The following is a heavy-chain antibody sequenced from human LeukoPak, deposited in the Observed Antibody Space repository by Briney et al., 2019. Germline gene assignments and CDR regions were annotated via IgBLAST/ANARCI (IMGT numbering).Heavy chain of an antibody. CDR2: INHSGST. D-gene: IGHD3-3*01. J-gene: IGHJ5*02. V-gene: IGHV4-34*01. CDR1: GGSFSGYY. Sequence: PSETLSLTCAVYGGSFSGYYWSWIRQPPGKGLEWIGEINHSGSTNYNPSLKRRVTISVDTSKNQFSLKLSSVTAADTAVYYCARGDRITIFGVVIIRGNNWFDPWGQGTLVTVSS. CDR3: ARGDRITIFGVVIIRGNNWFDP.